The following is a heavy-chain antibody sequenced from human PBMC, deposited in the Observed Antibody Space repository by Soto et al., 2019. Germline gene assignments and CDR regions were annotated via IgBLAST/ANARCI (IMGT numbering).Heavy chain of an antibody. CDR1: GSSISSSSYY. CDR2: IYYSGST. V-gene: IGHV4-39*01. D-gene: IGHD3-3*01. CDR3: ARHRPTRSDTIFGVVTGELFDY. Sequence: SETLSLTCTVAGSSISSSSYYWGWIRQPPGKGLEWIGSIYYSGSTYYNPSLKSRVTISVDTSKNQFSLKLSSVTAADTAVYYCARHRPTRSDTIFGVVTGELFDYWGQGTLVTVSS. J-gene: IGHJ4*02.